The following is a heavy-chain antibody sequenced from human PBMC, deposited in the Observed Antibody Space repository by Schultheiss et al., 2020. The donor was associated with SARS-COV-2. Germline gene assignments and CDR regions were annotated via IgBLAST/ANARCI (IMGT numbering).Heavy chain of an antibody. CDR3: TWDWYFDL. Sequence: GGSLRLSCAASGFTFSSYGMHWIRQAPGKGLEWVSGISWNSGSIGYADSVKGRFTISRDNAKNSLYLQMNSLKTEDTAVYYCTWDWYFDLWGRGTLVTVSS. CDR1: GFTFSSYG. D-gene: IGHD3-16*01. J-gene: IGHJ2*01. V-gene: IGHV3-9*01. CDR2: ISWNSGSI.